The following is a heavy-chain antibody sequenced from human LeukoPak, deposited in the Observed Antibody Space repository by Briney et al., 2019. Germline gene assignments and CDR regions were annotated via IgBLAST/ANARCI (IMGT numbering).Heavy chain of an antibody. V-gene: IGHV3-74*01. J-gene: IGHJ4*02. CDR3: AKDPYSNYVTPYYFDY. D-gene: IGHD4-11*01. Sequence: PGGSLRLSCAASGFTFSSYWTHWVRHPPGKGLVWVSRINSDGSGTSSADSVKGRFPISRDNAKIPMYLKMTSLRAEDTAVYYCAKDPYSNYVTPYYFDYWGQGTMVTVSS. CDR1: GFTFSSYW. CDR2: INSDGSGT.